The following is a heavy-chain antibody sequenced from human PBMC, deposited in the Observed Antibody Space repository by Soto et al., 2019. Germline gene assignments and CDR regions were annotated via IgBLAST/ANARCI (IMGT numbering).Heavy chain of an antibody. Sequence: SETLSLTCTVSNGSISPYYWSWIRQSPGKGLEWIGYIYYAGSFTYNPSLKSRVTISVDTSKNEFSLRLTSVTAADTALYYCARDYFDSSDYTTNWFDPWGQGTLVTVSS. CDR1: NGSISPYY. V-gene: IGHV4-59*12. CDR3: ARDYFDSSDYTTNWFDP. CDR2: IYYAGSF. J-gene: IGHJ5*02. D-gene: IGHD3-22*01.